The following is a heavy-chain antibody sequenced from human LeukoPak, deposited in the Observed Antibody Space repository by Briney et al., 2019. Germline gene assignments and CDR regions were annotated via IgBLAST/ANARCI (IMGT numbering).Heavy chain of an antibody. V-gene: IGHV4-61*02. J-gene: IGHJ4*02. Sequence: SQTLSLTCTVSGGSISSGSYYWTWIRRPAGKGLEWIGRIYFSGNTNYNPSLKSRVTISVDTSKNQFSLKLRSVIAADTAVYYCARARTTVVTDYFDYWGQGTLVTVSS. CDR3: ARARTTVVTDYFDY. CDR2: IYFSGNT. CDR1: GGSISSGSYY. D-gene: IGHD4-23*01.